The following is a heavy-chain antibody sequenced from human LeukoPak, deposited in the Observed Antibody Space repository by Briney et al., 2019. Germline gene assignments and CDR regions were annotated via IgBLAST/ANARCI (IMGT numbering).Heavy chain of an antibody. Sequence: ASETLSLTCALYGGSFSGYYWSWIRQPPGKGLEWIGEINHSGSTNYNPSLKSRVTISVDTSKNQFSLKLSSVTAADTAVYYCARGPITMVRGVIFTGWFDPWGQGTLVTVSS. CDR2: INHSGST. J-gene: IGHJ5*02. V-gene: IGHV4-34*01. CDR3: ARGPITMVRGVIFTGWFDP. CDR1: GGSFSGYY. D-gene: IGHD3-10*01.